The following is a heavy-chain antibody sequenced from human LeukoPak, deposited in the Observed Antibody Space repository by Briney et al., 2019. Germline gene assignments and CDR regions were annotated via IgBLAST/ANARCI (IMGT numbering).Heavy chain of an antibody. CDR2: ISSGGSSI. CDR3: ARTRYSYGYYFDY. V-gene: IGHV3-11*01. Sequence: GGSLRLSCAASGFTFSDYYMSWVRQSPGKGLEWVSYISSGGSSIYYADSVKGRFTISRDNAEISLYLQMNSLRAEDTAVYYCARTRYSYGYYFDYWGLGTLVTVSS. J-gene: IGHJ4*02. D-gene: IGHD5-18*01. CDR1: GFTFSDYY.